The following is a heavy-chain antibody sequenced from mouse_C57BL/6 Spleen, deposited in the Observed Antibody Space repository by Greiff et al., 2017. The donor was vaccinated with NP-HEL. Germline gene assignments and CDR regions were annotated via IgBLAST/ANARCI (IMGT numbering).Heavy chain of an antibody. CDR1: GYTFTSYW. J-gene: IGHJ1*03. CDR3: ARRGSSNWYFEV. V-gene: IGHV1-50*01. CDR2: IDPSDSYT. D-gene: IGHD1-1*01. Sequence: QVQLQQSGAELVKPGASVKLSCKASGYTFTSYWMQWVKQRPGQGLEWIGEIDPSDSYTNYNQKFKGKATLTVDTSSSTAYMQLSSLTSEDSAVYYCARRGSSNWYFEVWGTGTTVTVSS.